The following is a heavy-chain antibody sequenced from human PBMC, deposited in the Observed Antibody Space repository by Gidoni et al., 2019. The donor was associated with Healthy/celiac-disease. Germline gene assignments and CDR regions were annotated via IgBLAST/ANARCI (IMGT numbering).Heavy chain of an antibody. CDR3: ATPYLVVVVAATLSSYYGMDV. Sequence: TFSSYGMHWVRQAPGKGLEWVAVISYDGSNKYYAASVKGRFTISRDKSKNTLYLQMNSLRAEDTAVYYCATPYLVVVVAATLSSYYGMDVWGQGTTVTVSS. V-gene: IGHV3-30*03. J-gene: IGHJ6*02. CDR1: TFSSYG. D-gene: IGHD2-15*01. CDR2: ISYDGSNK.